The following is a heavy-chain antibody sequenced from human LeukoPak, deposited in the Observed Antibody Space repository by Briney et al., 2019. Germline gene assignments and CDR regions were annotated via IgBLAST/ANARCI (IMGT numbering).Heavy chain of an antibody. CDR1: GYSFSSYW. CDR2: ICPGDSST. Sequence: GESLKISCTGFGYSFSSYWIGWVRQMPGKGLECMGIICPGDSSTRYSPSFQGQVTISVDKSISTAYLQWSSLEASDTAIYYCAKWIGAAGTYYFDYWGQGTLVTVSS. V-gene: IGHV5-51*01. J-gene: IGHJ4*02. CDR3: AKWIGAAGTYYFDY. D-gene: IGHD6-13*01.